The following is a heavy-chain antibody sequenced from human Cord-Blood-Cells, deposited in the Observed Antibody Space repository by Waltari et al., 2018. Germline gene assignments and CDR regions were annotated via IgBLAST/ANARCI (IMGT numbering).Heavy chain of an antibody. CDR2: IKQDGSEK. V-gene: IGHV3-7*01. D-gene: IGHD6-13*01. CDR1: GFTFSSSW. CDR3: ARDNKQQLVPGDY. J-gene: IGHJ4*02. Sequence: EVQLVESGGGLVQPGGSLRLSSSASGFTFSSSWMSWVRQAPGKGWEWVANIKQDGSEKYYVDSVKGRFTISRDNAKNSLYLQMNSLRAEDTAVYYCARDNKQQLVPGDYWGQGTLVTVSS.